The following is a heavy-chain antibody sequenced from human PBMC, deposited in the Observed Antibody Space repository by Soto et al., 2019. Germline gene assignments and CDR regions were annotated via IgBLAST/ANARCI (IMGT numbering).Heavy chain of an antibody. Sequence: PSETLSLTCTVSGGSISSHYWSWIRQPPGQGLEWIGYIYYSGSTNYNPSLKSRVTISVDTSKSQFSLRLSSVTAADTAVYFCARGGSRRSSEASRGIVVVVAAMRGYFDYWGQGTLVTVSS. V-gene: IGHV4-59*08. D-gene: IGHD2-15*01. CDR2: IYYSGST. J-gene: IGHJ4*02. CDR1: GGSISSHY. CDR3: ARGGSRRSSEASRGIVVVVAAMRGYFDY.